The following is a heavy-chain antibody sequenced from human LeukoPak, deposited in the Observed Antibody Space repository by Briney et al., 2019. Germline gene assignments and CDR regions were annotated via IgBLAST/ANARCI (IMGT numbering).Heavy chain of an antibody. CDR3: ASGLGPLSYYYDSSGYRGH. V-gene: IGHV3-9*01. Sequence: PGGSLRLSCAASGFTFDDYAMHWVRQAPGKGLEWVSGISWNSGSIGYADSVKGRFTISRDNAKNSLYLQMNSLRAEDKAVYYCASGLGPLSYYYDSSGYRGHWGQGTLVTVSS. D-gene: IGHD3-22*01. J-gene: IGHJ4*02. CDR2: ISWNSGSI. CDR1: GFTFDDYA.